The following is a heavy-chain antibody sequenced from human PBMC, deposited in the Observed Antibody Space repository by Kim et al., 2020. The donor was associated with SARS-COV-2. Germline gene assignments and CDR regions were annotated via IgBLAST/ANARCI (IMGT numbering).Heavy chain of an antibody. J-gene: IGHJ5*01. CDR1: GGSIRGSSYY. Sequence: SETLSLTCTVSGGSIRGSSYYWNFIRQPPGKGLEWIGNIFFDGNTFYTPSLKSRVTISVDKSGNQFSLSLSSVTAADTAIYYCAGSAYPRAFDSWGQGKLVTVSS. CDR3: AGSAYPRAFDS. D-gene: IGHD3-16*01. CDR2: IFFDGNT. V-gene: IGHV4-39*07.